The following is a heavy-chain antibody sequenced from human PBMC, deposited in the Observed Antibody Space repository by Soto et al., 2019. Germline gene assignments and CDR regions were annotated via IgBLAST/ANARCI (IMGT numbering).Heavy chain of an antibody. D-gene: IGHD6-13*01. CDR3: ARDQFAAAGRFDY. J-gene: IGHJ4*02. Sequence: GGSLRLSCAASGFTFSSYGMHWVRQAPGKGLEWVADIWNDGSNIYYADSVKGRFTISRDNSKNTLYLQMNSLRAEDTAVYYWARDQFAAAGRFDYWGQGTLVTVSS. CDR2: IWNDGSNI. V-gene: IGHV3-33*01. CDR1: GFTFSSYG.